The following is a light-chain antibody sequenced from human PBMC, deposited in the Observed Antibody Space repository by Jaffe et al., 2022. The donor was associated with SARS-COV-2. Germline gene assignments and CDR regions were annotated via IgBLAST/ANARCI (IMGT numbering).Light chain of an antibody. CDR3: QQYNSIPPWT. CDR2: KAS. V-gene: IGKV1-5*03. CDR1: QSISSW. Sequence: DIQMTQSPSTLSASVGDRVTITCRASQSISSWLAWYQQKPGKAPKLLIYKASSLESGVPSRFSGSGSGTEFTLTISSLQPDDFATYYCQQYNSIPPWTFGQGTKVEIK. J-gene: IGKJ1*01.